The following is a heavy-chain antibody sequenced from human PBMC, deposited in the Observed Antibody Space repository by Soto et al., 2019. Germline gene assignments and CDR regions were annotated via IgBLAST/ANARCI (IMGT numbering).Heavy chain of an antibody. CDR3: ARLSVTDIVVVPAAIPRYYYYMDV. CDR2: IYYSGST. CDR1: GGSISSYC. V-gene: IGHV4-59*01. Sequence: QVQLQESGPGLVKPSETLSLTCTVSGGSISSYCWSWIRQPPGKGLEWIGYIYYSGSTNYNPSLKSRVTISVDTSKNQFSLKLSSVTAADTAVYYCARLSVTDIVVVPAAIPRYYYYMDVWGKGTTVTVSS. D-gene: IGHD2-2*01. J-gene: IGHJ6*03.